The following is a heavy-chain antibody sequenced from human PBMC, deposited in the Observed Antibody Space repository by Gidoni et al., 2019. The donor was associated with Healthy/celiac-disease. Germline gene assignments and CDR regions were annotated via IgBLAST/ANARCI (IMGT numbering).Heavy chain of an antibody. CDR1: GFTFSSYW. V-gene: IGHV3-7*03. J-gene: IGHJ6*02. CDR3: ARDRVRGWYHQRAYYGMDV. D-gene: IGHD2-15*01. CDR2: IKQEGSEK. Sequence: EVQLVESGGGLVQPGGSLRLPCAASGFTFSSYWMSWVRQAPGKGLEWVANIKQEGSEKYYVDSVKGRFTIYRDNAKNALYLQMNSLRAEDTAVYYCARDRVRGWYHQRAYYGMDVWGQGTTVTVSS.